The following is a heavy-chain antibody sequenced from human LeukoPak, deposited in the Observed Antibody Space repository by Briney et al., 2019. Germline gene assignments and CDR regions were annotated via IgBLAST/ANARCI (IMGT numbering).Heavy chain of an antibody. Sequence: SETLSLTCAVSGYSISSGYYWGWIRQPPGKGQEWIGSIYHSGSTYYNPSLKSRVTISVDTSKNQFSLKLSSVTAADTAVYYCARDPRSSGRDAFDIWGQGTMVTVSS. CDR2: IYHSGST. CDR3: ARDPRSSGRDAFDI. V-gene: IGHV4-38-2*02. J-gene: IGHJ3*02. CDR1: GYSISSGYY. D-gene: IGHD2-15*01.